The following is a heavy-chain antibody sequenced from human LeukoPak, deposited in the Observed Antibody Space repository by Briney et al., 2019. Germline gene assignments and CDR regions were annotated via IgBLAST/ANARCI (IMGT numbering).Heavy chain of an antibody. CDR1: GGSISSGAFY. CDR2: IYYSGSP. D-gene: IGHD2-15*01. J-gene: IGHJ1*01. V-gene: IGHV4-31*03. Sequence: SQTLSLTCTVSGGSISSGAFYWSWIRQHPWKGLEWIGYIYYSGSPYYNPSLKSRVTISVDTSKNQLSLRLTSVTAVDTAVYYCARDRLDCSGGTCFPGFFQDWGQGTLVTVSS. CDR3: ARDRLDCSGGTCFPGFFQD.